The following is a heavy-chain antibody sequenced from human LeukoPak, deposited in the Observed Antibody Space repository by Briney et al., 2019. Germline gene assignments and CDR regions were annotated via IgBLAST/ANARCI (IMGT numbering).Heavy chain of an antibody. Sequence: LSLTCTVSGGSISSSPYYWGWIRQPPGKGLEWVSYSSSSGSTIYYADSVKGRFAISRDNAKNSLYLQMNSLRAEDTAVYYCARRRDFIDYWGQGTLVTVSS. CDR3: ARRRDFIDY. J-gene: IGHJ4*02. CDR1: GGSISSSPYY. CDR2: SSSSGSTI. D-gene: IGHD3/OR15-3a*01. V-gene: IGHV3-11*01.